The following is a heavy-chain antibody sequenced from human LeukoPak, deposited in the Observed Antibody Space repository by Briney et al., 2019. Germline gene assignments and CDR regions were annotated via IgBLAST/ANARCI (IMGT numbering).Heavy chain of an antibody. J-gene: IGHJ1*01. CDR2: IYPGDSDT. D-gene: IGHD6-13*01. Sequence: GESLQISCKGSGYSFTTYWIVWVRQMPGKGLEWMGIIYPGDSDTRYSPSFQGQVTISADKSISTAYLQWSSLKGSDTAMYYCVRHGYGRVGDFQHWGQGTLVTVSS. V-gene: IGHV5-51*01. CDR3: VRHGYGRVGDFQH. CDR1: GYSFTTYW.